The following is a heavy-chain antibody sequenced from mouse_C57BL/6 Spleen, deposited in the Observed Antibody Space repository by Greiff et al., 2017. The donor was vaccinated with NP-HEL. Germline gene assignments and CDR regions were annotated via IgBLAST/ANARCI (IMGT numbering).Heavy chain of an antibody. Sequence: QVQLQQSGAELARPGASVKLSCKASGYTFTSYGISWVKQRTGQGLEWIGEIYPRSGNTYYNEKFKGKATLTADKSSSTAYMELRSLTSEDSAVYFCARRDTTVVATYWYFDVWGTGTTVTVSS. CDR3: ARRDTTVVATYWYFDV. J-gene: IGHJ1*03. D-gene: IGHD1-1*01. CDR2: IYPRSGNT. CDR1: GYTFTSYG. V-gene: IGHV1-81*01.